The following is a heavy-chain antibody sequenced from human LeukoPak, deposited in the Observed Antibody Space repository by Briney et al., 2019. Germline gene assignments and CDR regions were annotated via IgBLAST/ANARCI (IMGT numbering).Heavy chain of an antibody. Sequence: PGGSLRLSCAASGFTFSSYATSWVRQAPGKGLEWVSAISGSGGSTYYADSVKGRFTISRDNSKNTLYLQMNSLRAEDTAVYYCANSDYDSSGYYGGFDYWGQGTLVTVSS. CDR2: ISGSGGST. CDR3: ANSDYDSSGYYGGFDY. CDR1: GFTFSSYA. V-gene: IGHV3-23*01. J-gene: IGHJ4*02. D-gene: IGHD3-22*01.